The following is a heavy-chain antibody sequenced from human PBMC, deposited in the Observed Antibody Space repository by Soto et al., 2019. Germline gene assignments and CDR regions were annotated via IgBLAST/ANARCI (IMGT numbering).Heavy chain of an antibody. J-gene: IGHJ4*02. D-gene: IGHD2-21*01. CDR2: ISAYNGNT. CDR3: SRDIRGDTGDY. CDR1: GYTFTSYG. V-gene: IGHV1-18*04. Sequence: ASVKVSCKASGYTFTSYGISWVRQAPGQGLEWMGWISAYNGNTNYAQKIQGRVTMTTDTSTTTAYMELRSLSYDDTAVYYCSRDIRGDTGDYWGQGTLVTVSS.